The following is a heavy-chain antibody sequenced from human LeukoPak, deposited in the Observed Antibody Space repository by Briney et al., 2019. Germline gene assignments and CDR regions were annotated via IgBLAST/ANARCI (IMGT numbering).Heavy chain of an antibody. Sequence: GRSLRLSCAASGFTFSSYGMHWVRQAPGKGLEWVSIISARDGRTYYADSVKGRFTISRDNSKNTLYLQMNSLRVEDTAVYYCAKDRNDWKQGIDSWGQGTLVTVST. J-gene: IGHJ4*02. V-gene: IGHV3-23*01. CDR1: GFTFSSYG. CDR3: AKDRNDWKQGIDS. D-gene: IGHD1-1*01. CDR2: ISARDGRT.